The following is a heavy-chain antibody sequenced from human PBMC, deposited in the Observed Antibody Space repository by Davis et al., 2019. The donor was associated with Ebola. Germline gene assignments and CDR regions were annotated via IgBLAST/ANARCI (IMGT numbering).Heavy chain of an antibody. J-gene: IGHJ4*02. Sequence: PGGSLRLSCAASGFTFSSYAMSWVRQAPGKGLEWVSAISGSGGSTYYADSVKGRFTISRDNSKNTLYLQMNSLRAEDTAVYYCAKYERGQWLVLVAYWGQGTLVTVSS. CDR2: ISGSGGST. V-gene: IGHV3-23*01. CDR1: GFTFSSYA. CDR3: AKYERGQWLVLVAY. D-gene: IGHD6-19*01.